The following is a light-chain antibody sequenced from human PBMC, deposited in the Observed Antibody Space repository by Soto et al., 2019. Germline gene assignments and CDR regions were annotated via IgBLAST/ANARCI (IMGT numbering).Light chain of an antibody. CDR3: QHYDSLPWT. CDR1: QDIRDY. J-gene: IGKJ1*01. V-gene: IGKV1-33*01. Sequence: DIQMTQSPSSPSASVGDRVTITCRASQDIRDYMDWYQQQPGKAPKVVIYDASTLEAGGPSRFRGSGSGTVFTLTISSLQPEDIGTYYCQHYDSLPWTFGHGTKVEI. CDR2: DAS.